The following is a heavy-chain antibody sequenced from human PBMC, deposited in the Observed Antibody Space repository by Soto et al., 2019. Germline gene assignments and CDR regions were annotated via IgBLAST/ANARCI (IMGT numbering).Heavy chain of an antibody. D-gene: IGHD3-22*01. CDR3: ANDTSSGPHQLDY. Sequence: EVQLVESGGGLVQPGRSLRLSCAASGFTFDDYAMHWVRQAPGKGLEWVSGISWNSGSIGDADSVKGRFTISRDNAKNSLYLQMNSLRAEDTALYYCANDTSSGPHQLDYWGQGTLVTGSS. CDR1: GFTFDDYA. CDR2: ISWNSGSI. V-gene: IGHV3-9*01. J-gene: IGHJ4*02.